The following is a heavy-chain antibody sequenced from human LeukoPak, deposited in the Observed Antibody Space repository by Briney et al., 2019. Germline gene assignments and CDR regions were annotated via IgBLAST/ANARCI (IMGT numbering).Heavy chain of an antibody. CDR3: ARDQRRKVRGPVLYYYGMDV. D-gene: IGHD3-10*01. CDR1: GFTFSSYG. CDR2: ISYDGSNK. V-gene: IGHV3-30*03. Sequence: GGSLRLSCPASGFTFSSYGMHWVRQAPGKGLEWVAVISYDGSNKYYADSVKGRFTISRDNSKNTLYLQMNSLRAEDTAVYYCARDQRRKVRGPVLYYYGMDVWGQGTTVTVSS. J-gene: IGHJ6*02.